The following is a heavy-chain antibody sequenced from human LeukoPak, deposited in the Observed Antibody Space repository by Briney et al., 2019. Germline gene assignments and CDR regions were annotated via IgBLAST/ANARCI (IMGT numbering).Heavy chain of an antibody. CDR2: LNEDGRDE. Sequence: GGSLRLSCVASGFTFGTSWMSWVRQTPGKGLEWVALLNEDGRDERYVDSVKGRFTVSRDNAKNSVSLHLNSLRVEDTGVYYCAGDPAWGSVDIWGQGTMVTVSS. D-gene: IGHD3-16*01. V-gene: IGHV3-7*01. CDR1: GFTFGTSW. J-gene: IGHJ3*02. CDR3: AGDPAWGSVDI.